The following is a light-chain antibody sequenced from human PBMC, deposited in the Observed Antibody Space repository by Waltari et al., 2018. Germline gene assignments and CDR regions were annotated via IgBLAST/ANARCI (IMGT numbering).Light chain of an antibody. CDR3: QQSRNWPLT. J-gene: IGKJ4*01. V-gene: IGKV3-11*01. CDR2: DAS. CDR1: QSVGTY. Sequence: EIVLTQSPAILSFSPGERATLTCRASQSVGTYLAWYQQRPGQSPRLLIYDASYRATGIPARFSGSGSETVFTLTISSLQPEDFAVYYGQQSRNWPLTFGGGTRVQI.